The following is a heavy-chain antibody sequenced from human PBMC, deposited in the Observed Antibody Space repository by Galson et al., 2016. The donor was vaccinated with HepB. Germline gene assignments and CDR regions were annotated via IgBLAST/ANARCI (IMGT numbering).Heavy chain of an antibody. V-gene: IGHV5-10-1*01. Sequence: QSGAEVKKPGESLRISCKGSGYSFTSYWISWVRQMPGKGLEWMGMIDTSDSYTNYSPSFQGHVTISLDKSISAAYLQWTSLKASDTAMYYCARMNDSSGSYYKSLDVWGQGTTVTVSS. CDR3: ARMNDSSGSYYKSLDV. J-gene: IGHJ6*02. CDR2: IDTSDSYT. CDR1: GYSFTSYW. D-gene: IGHD3-10*01.